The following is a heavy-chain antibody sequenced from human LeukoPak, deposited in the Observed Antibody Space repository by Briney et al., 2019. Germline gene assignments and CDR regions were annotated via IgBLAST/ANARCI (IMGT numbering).Heavy chain of an antibody. CDR1: GYTFTSYG. CDR3: ARDQSRLYCSGSTCPPGY. CDR2: ISAYNGNT. V-gene: IGHV1-18*01. Sequence: ASVKVSCKASGYTFTSYGISWVRQAPGQGLEWMGWISAYNGNTNYAQKLQGRVTMTTDTSTSTAYMELRSLRSDDTAVYYCARDQSRLYCSGSTCPPGYWGQGTLVTVSS. J-gene: IGHJ4*02. D-gene: IGHD2-15*01.